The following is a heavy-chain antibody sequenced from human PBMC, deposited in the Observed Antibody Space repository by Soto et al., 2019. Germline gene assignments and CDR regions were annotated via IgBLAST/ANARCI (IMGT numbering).Heavy chain of an antibody. D-gene: IGHD6-19*01. CDR1: GYTFTDYY. CDR3: ASVVSGCSPFDF. J-gene: IGHJ4*02. Sequence: QVQLVQSGAEVKKPGASVKVSCKASGYTFTDYYVHWVRQATGQGIDWMGWINTNSGVTNFAQKFQGWVTLTRDTSVNTAYMELNRLKSDDTAVFFCASVVSGCSPFDFCGQGTLVTVSS. V-gene: IGHV1-2*04. CDR2: INTNSGVT.